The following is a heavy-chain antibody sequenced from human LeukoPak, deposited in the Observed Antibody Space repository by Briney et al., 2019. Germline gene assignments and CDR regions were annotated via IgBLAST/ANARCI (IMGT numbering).Heavy chain of an antibody. CDR1: GFTFSSYS. D-gene: IGHD3-3*01. Sequence: KPGGSLRLSCAASGFTFSSYSMNWVRQAPGKGLEWVSSISSSSSYIYYADSVKGRFTISRDNAKNTLYLQMNSLRAEDTAVYYCARESSLRFLEWLSSLNWYFDLWGRGTLVTVSS. CDR2: ISSSSSYI. V-gene: IGHV3-21*01. J-gene: IGHJ2*01. CDR3: ARESSLRFLEWLSSLNWYFDL.